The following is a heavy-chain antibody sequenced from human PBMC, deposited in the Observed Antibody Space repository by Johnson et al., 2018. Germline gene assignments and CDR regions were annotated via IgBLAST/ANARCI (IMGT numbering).Heavy chain of an antibody. CDR2: VNPNRGNT. CDR1: GYTFSSYD. Sequence: QVQLGQAGAEVREPGASVEVSCKASGYTFSSYDVNWVRQATGQGLEWMGWVNPNRGNTDYAQKFQGRVTITRDPSISTVFMELSSLRSDDTAVYYCARGRGLTEPKGFDSYYNGMDVWGQGTTVTVSS. J-gene: IGHJ6*02. V-gene: IGHV1-8*01. D-gene: IGHD4/OR15-4a*01. CDR3: ARGRGLTEPKGFDSYYNGMDV.